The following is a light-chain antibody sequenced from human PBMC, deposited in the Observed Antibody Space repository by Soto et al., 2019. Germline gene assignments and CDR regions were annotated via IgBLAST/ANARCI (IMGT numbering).Light chain of an antibody. CDR3: QQYNSYSIT. CDR1: QGISSW. V-gene: IGKV1-5*01. CDR2: DAS. Sequence: DIQMTQSPSSVSASVGDRVTITCRASQGISSWLAWYQQKPGRAPKALIYDASSLESGVPSRFSGSGSGTEFTLTISSLQPDDFATYYCQQYNSYSITFGQGTRLEIK. J-gene: IGKJ5*01.